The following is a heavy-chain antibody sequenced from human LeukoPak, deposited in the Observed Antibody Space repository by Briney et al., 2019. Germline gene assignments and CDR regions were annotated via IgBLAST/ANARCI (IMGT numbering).Heavy chain of an antibody. CDR1: GFTFSSYW. CDR3: ARAAVRYSYGYGWFDP. Sequence: GGSLRLSCAASGFTFSSYWMSWVRQAPGKGLEWVANIKQDGSEKYYVDSVKGRFTISRDNAKNSLYLQMNNLRAEDTAVYYCARAAVRYSYGYGWFDPWGQGTLVTVSS. J-gene: IGHJ5*02. D-gene: IGHD5-18*01. CDR2: IKQDGSEK. V-gene: IGHV3-7*01.